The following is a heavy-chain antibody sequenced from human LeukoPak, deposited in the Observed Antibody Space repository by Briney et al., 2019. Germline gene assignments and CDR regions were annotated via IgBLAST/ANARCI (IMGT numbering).Heavy chain of an antibody. CDR2: INPSSGDT. CDR1: GYTFSGCY. D-gene: IGHD6-19*01. V-gene: IGHV1-2*02. CDR3: ASGSSLDGSSGWPTHYY. Sequence: ASVKVSCKASGYTFSGCYMHWFRQAPGQGLEWMGWINPSSGDTHYAQKFQGRVTMTRDASISTAYMELNRLTSDDTAVYYCASGSSLDGSSGWPTHYYWGQGTLVTVSS. J-gene: IGHJ4*02.